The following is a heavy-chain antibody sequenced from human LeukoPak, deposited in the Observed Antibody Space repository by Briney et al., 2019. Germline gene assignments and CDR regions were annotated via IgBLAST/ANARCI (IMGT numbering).Heavy chain of an antibody. CDR3: VRGNPFGGY. Sequence: GGSLSLSCAASGFTLGSYWMIWVRQAPGKGLEWVANIKQDGSEISYVDSVKGRFTISRDNAKNSLYLQMNSLRAEDTAVYYCVRGNPFGGYWGQGTLVTVSS. V-gene: IGHV3-7*03. J-gene: IGHJ4*02. CDR2: IKQDGSEI. CDR1: GFTLGSYW. D-gene: IGHD2-15*01.